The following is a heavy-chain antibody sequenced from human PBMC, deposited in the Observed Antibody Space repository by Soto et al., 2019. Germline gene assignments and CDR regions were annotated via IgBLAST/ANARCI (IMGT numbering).Heavy chain of an antibody. CDR3: AREDSSSSEQGSWFDP. CDR2: IYYSGST. CDR1: GGSISSGGYY. D-gene: IGHD6-6*01. Sequence: SATLSLTCTVSGGSISSGGYYWSWLRQHPGKGLEWIGYIYYSGSTYYNPSLKSRVTISVDTSKNQFSLKLSSVTAADTAVYYCAREDSSSSEQGSWFDPWGQGTLVTVSS. J-gene: IGHJ5*02. V-gene: IGHV4-31*03.